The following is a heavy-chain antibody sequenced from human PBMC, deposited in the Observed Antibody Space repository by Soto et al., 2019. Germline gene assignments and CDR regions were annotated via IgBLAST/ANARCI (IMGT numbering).Heavy chain of an antibody. CDR2: IYYSGST. Sequence: SETLSLTCTVSGGSISSYYWSWIRQPPGKGLEWIGYIYYSGSTNCNPSLKSRVTISVDTSKNQFSLKLSSVTAADTAVYYCARITYSSSWYKIDPWGQGTLVTVSS. V-gene: IGHV4-59*01. CDR3: ARITYSSSWYKIDP. D-gene: IGHD6-13*01. J-gene: IGHJ5*02. CDR1: GGSISSYY.